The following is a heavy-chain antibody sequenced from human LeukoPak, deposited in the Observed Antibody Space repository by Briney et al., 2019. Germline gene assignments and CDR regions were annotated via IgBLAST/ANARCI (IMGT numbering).Heavy chain of an antibody. D-gene: IGHD5-18*01. J-gene: IGHJ4*02. Sequence: PGGSLRLSCAASGFSFSSYAMSWVRQAPGKGLEWVSAITGSGASTYYADSVRGRFTISRDNSKNTLFLQLDSLRVEDTAVYYCAKEDPAIILGIDYWGQGAPVIVSS. CDR3: AKEDPAIILGIDY. CDR1: GFSFSSYA. CDR2: ITGSGAST. V-gene: IGHV3-23*01.